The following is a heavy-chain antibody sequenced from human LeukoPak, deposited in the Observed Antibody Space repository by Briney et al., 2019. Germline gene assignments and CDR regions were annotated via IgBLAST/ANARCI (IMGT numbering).Heavy chain of an antibody. V-gene: IGHV4-34*01. CDR1: GGSFSGYY. CDR3: ASRGDDIVVVPAAMSAEKYWFDP. J-gene: IGHJ5*02. Sequence: SETLSLTCAVYGGSFSGYYWSWIRQPPGKGLEWIGEINHSGSTNYNPSLKSRVTISVDTSKNQFSLKLSSVTAADTAVYYCASRGDDIVVVPAAMSAEKYWFDPWGQGTLVTVSS. D-gene: IGHD2-2*01. CDR2: INHSGST.